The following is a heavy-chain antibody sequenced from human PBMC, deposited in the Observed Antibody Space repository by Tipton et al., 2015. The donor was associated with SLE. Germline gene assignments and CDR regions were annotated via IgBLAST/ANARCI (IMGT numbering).Heavy chain of an antibody. D-gene: IGHD3-3*01. J-gene: IGHJ4*02. CDR1: GGSVTSHY. CDR3: ARGNTIFGVGY. V-gene: IGHV4-34*09. CDR2: INHSGST. Sequence: TLSLTCSVSGGSVTSHYWSWIRQPPGKGLEWIGEINHSGSTNYNPSLKSRVTISVDTSKNQFSLKLSSVTAADTAVYYCARGNTIFGVGYWGQGTLVTVSS.